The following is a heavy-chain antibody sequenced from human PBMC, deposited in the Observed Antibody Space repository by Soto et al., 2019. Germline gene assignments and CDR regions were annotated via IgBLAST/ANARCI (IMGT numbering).Heavy chain of an antibody. Sequence: GFLRLCWGASEFTFGSYGVHWVRQAPGKGLEWVSSISSSSSYIYYADSVKGRFTISRDNAKNSLYLQMNSLRAEDTAVYYCARDPPMLPHDYWGQGTLVTVSS. J-gene: IGHJ4*02. CDR1: EFTFGSYG. D-gene: IGHD2-15*01. CDR2: ISSSSSYI. CDR3: ARDPPMLPHDY. V-gene: IGHV3-21*01.